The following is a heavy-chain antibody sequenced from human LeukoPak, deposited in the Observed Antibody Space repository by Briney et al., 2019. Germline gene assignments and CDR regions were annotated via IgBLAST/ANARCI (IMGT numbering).Heavy chain of an antibody. CDR3: ARGGYSYGLVY. Sequence: ASVKVSCKASGYTFTTYYMHWVRQAPGQGLEWMGIINPSGGSTTYAQKFQGRVTMTRDTSTSTVYMELSSLRSEDTAVYYCARGGYSYGLVYWGQGTLVTVSS. J-gene: IGHJ4*02. D-gene: IGHD5-18*01. V-gene: IGHV1-46*01. CDR1: GYTFTTYY. CDR2: INPSGGST.